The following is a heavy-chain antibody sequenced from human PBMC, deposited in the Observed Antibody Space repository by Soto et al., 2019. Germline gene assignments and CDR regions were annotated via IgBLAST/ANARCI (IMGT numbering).Heavy chain of an antibody. CDR2: IYRGFST. J-gene: IGHJ3*02. CDR3: SRDRSDSSRDDSFDI. CDR1: GFNVTNSY. V-gene: IGHV3-53*01. D-gene: IGHD6-6*01. Sequence: PGGSLRLSCAVSGFNVTNSYMSWVRQAQGKGLEWVSVIYRGFSTFYADSVKGRFSVSRDDSKNTVSIQMNSLRAEDTAVYYCSRDRSDSSRDDSFDIWGQGTMVTVSS.